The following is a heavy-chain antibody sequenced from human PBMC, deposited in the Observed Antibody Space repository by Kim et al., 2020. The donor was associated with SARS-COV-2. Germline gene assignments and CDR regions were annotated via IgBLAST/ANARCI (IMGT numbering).Heavy chain of an antibody. J-gene: IGHJ6*02. Sequence: GGSLRLSCAAAGLGFSSDNMSWVRQAPGKGLEWVSYISSGGTYTYYADAVKGRFTISRDNAKKSLYLQLNSLRAEDTATYYCARVGSNYYGRGCYGMVVWGQGTAVTVSS. V-gene: IGHV3-21*01. CDR3: ARVGSNYYGRGCYGMVV. CDR1: GLGFSSDN. CDR2: ISSGGTYT. D-gene: IGHD3-3*01.